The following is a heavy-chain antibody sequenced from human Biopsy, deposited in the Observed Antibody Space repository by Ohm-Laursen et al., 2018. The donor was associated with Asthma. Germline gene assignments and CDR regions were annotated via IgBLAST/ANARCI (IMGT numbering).Heavy chain of an antibody. D-gene: IGHD2-8*01. Sequence: SLRLSCSASGFTFSSYGMHWVRQAPGKGLEWVANIKQDGSEKYYVDSVKGRFTISRDNAKNTLYLQMNSLRAEDTAVYYCAKVHRVYAMVGYFDYWGQGTLVTVSS. V-gene: IGHV3-7*05. CDR2: IKQDGSEK. CDR1: GFTFSSYG. J-gene: IGHJ4*02. CDR3: AKVHRVYAMVGYFDY.